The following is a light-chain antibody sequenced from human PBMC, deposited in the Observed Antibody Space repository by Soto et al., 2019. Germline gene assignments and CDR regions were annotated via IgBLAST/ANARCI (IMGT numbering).Light chain of an antibody. Sequence: QSVLTQPASVSGSRGQSITISRTGTSGDIGSYNRVSWYQQHPGKAPKLIIYEVTDRPSGVSNRFSGSKSGNTASLTISGLQAEDEAEYYCSSYTNINTRACVFGTGTKLTVL. CDR1: SGDIGSYNR. J-gene: IGLJ1*01. CDR3: SSYTNINTRACV. V-gene: IGLV2-14*01. CDR2: EVT.